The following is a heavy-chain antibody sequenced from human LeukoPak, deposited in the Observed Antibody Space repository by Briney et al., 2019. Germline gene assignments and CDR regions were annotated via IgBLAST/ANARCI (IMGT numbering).Heavy chain of an antibody. CDR1: GFTFSSFS. CDR3: ARFHSSSSY. Sequence: PGGALRLSFAASGFTFSSFSKKWGRPAPGKGLEWVSSISSSSSYIYYADSVKGRFTISRDNAKNSLYLQMNSLRAEDTAVYYCARFHSSSSYWGQGTLVTVSS. V-gene: IGHV3-21*01. J-gene: IGHJ4*02. D-gene: IGHD6-6*01. CDR2: ISSSSSYI.